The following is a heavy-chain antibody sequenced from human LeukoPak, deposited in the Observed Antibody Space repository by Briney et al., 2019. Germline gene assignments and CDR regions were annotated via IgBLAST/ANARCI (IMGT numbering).Heavy chain of an antibody. CDR2: INPSGGST. CDR3: ARGSGSYYDY. V-gene: IGHV1-46*01. CDR1: GYTFTNYH. Sequence: VASVKVSCKSSGYTFTNYHIHWVRQAPGQGLEWMGTINPSGGSTSYAQNFQGRVTMTRDTSTSTVYMDLSSLRSEDTAVYYCARGSGSYYDYWGQGNLVTVSS. D-gene: IGHD3-10*01. J-gene: IGHJ4*02.